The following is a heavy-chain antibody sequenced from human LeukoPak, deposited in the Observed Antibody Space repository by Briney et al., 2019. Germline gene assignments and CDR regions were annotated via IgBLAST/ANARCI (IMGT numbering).Heavy chain of an antibody. D-gene: IGHD3-10*01. CDR2: ISGGGGSK. CDR3: AKDHPMGPFSQH. Sequence: GSLRLSCAASGFTFSSYAMSWVRQAPGKGLEWVSAISGGGGSKYYADSVKGRFSISRDSSKNTLYLQMNSLRAEDTAVYHCAKDHPMGPFSQHWGQGTLVTVSS. V-gene: IGHV3-23*01. CDR1: GFTFSSYA. J-gene: IGHJ1*01.